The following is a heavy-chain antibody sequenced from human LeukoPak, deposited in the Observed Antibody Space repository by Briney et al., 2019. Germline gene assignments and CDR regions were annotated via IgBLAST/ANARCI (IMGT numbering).Heavy chain of an antibody. CDR1: GFTFSSYS. D-gene: IGHD5-18*01. Sequence: GGSLRLSCAASGFTFSSYSMNWVRQAPGKGLEWVSSISSSSSYIYYADSVKGRFTISRDNAKNTLYLQMNSLRADDTAVYYCARGSGYSYGYRDSFDYWGQGTLVTVSS. V-gene: IGHV3-21*01. CDR3: ARGSGYSYGYRDSFDY. CDR2: ISSSSSYI. J-gene: IGHJ4*02.